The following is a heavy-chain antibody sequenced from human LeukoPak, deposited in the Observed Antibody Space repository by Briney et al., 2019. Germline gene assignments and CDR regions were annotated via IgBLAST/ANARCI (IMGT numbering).Heavy chain of an antibody. J-gene: IGHJ4*02. Sequence: PGGSLKLSCAASGFAFSSYSMKWVRQAPGKGLEWASSISAGSSYIYYADSVKGRFTISRDNSKNTLYLQMNSLRVEDTAVYYCAKDSRDDFWSGYYDYWGQGTLVTVSS. V-gene: IGHV3-21*01. D-gene: IGHD3-3*01. CDR3: AKDSRDDFWSGYYDY. CDR2: ISAGSSYI. CDR1: GFAFSSYS.